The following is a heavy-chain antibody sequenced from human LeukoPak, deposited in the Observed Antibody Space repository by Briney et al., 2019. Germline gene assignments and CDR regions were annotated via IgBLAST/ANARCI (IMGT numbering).Heavy chain of an antibody. J-gene: IGHJ4*02. Sequence: SETLSLTCAVYGGSFSGYYWSWIRRPPGKGLEWIGEINHSGSTNYNPSLKSRVTMSVDTSKNQFSLKLSSVTAADTAVYYCARAVGYCSSTSCYSDYWGQGTLVTVSS. CDR1: GGSFSGYY. V-gene: IGHV4-34*01. CDR3: ARAVGYCSSTSCYSDY. CDR2: INHSGST. D-gene: IGHD2-2*01.